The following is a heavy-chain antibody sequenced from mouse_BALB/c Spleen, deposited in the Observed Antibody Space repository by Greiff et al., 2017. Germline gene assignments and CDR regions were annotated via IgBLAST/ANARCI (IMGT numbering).Heavy chain of an antibody. Sequence: VQLQQSGAELVKLGASVKLSCTASGFNIKDTYMHWVKQRPEQGLEWIGRIDPANGNTKYDPKFQGKATITADTSSNTAYLQLSSLTSEDTAVYYCASYDYDGAYWGQGTLVTVSA. CDR3: ASYDYDGAY. CDR2: IDPANGNT. V-gene: IGHV14-3*02. D-gene: IGHD2-4*01. J-gene: IGHJ3*01. CDR1: GFNIKDTY.